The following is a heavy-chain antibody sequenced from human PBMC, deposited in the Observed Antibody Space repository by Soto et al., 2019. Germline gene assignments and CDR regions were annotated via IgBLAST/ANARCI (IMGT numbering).Heavy chain of an antibody. Sequence: QITLKESGPPLVKPTQTLTLTCTFSGFSLTGSGVGVGWIRQPPGKALEWLALIYWDDDKRYSPSLKSRLTITKDTSKNQVALTMTNMDPVDTATYYCARFLWSDTSLYYFDYWGQGTLFTVSS. J-gene: IGHJ4*02. CDR1: GFSLTGSGVG. D-gene: IGHD3-3*01. V-gene: IGHV2-5*02. CDR3: ARFLWSDTSLYYFDY. CDR2: IYWDDDK.